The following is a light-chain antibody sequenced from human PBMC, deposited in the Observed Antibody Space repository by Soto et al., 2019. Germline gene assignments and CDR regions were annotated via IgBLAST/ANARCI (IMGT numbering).Light chain of an antibody. CDR3: QQYVSSPWT. CDR2: KAS. V-gene: IGKV1-5*03. J-gene: IGKJ1*01. Sequence: DIQLTPSPSTLSASEGDRVNITCRASESIDSWLAWYQQKPGKAPKLLIYKASTLQGGVPSRFSGSGSGTEFTLTISSLQPDDFATFYCQQYVSSPWTFGQGTKVDI. CDR1: ESIDSW.